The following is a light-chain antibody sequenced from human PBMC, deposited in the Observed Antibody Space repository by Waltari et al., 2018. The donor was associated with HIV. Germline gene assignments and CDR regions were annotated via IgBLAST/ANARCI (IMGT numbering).Light chain of an antibody. CDR1: QDVGTN. Sequence: TQSPATLSVSPGEGATLSCRASQDVGTNFVWYQQRPGQSPILLLYGPSTRASGIPARFNGSGSGTDFNLTLNNVQSEDFANYYWGQYEDWPPFTFGGGTKV. J-gene: IGKJ4*01. CDR3: GQYEDWPPFT. V-gene: IGKV3D-15*01. CDR2: GPS.